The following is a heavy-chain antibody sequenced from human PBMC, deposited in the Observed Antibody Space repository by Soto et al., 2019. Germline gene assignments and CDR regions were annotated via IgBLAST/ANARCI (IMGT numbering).Heavy chain of an antibody. Sequence: ASVKVSCKVSGYTLTELSMHWVRQAPGKGLEWMGGFDPEDGETNYAQKLQGRVTMTTDTSTSTAYMELRSLRSDDTAVYYCARSRRASGYVVYWGQGTLVTVSS. V-gene: IGHV1-24*01. D-gene: IGHD5-12*01. CDR2: FDPEDGET. CDR1: GYTLTELS. J-gene: IGHJ4*02. CDR3: ARSRRASGYVVY.